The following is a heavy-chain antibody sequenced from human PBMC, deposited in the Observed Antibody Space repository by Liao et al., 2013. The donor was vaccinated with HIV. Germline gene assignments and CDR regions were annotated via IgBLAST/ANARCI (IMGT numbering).Heavy chain of an antibody. CDR2: IYYSGST. V-gene: IGHV4-59*01. D-gene: IGHD2-2*01. CDR3: ASLIVVPAAIYFQH. Sequence: QVQLQESGPGLVKPSETLSLTCTVSGGSISSYYWSWIRQPPGKGLEWIGYIYYSGSTNYNPSLKSRVTISVDTSKNQFSLKLSSVTAADTAVYYCASLIVVPAAIYFQHWGQGTLVTVSS. CDR1: GGSISSYY. J-gene: IGHJ1*01.